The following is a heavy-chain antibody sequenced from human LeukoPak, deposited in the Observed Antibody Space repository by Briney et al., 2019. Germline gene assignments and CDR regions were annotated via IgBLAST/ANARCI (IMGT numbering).Heavy chain of an antibody. Sequence: GGSLRLSCAASGFTFSSYGMLWVRQAPGKGLEWVAFIRYDGSNKYYADSVKGRFTISRDNSKNTLYLQMNSLRAEDTAVYYCAKSYDILTGWADYWGQGTLFTVSS. CDR2: IRYDGSNK. J-gene: IGHJ4*02. D-gene: IGHD3-9*01. CDR3: AKSYDILTGWADY. V-gene: IGHV3-30*02. CDR1: GFTFSSYG.